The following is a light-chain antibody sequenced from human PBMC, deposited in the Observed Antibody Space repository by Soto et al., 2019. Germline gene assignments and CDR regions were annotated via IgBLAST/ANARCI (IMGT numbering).Light chain of an antibody. V-gene: IGKV3-20*01. Sequence: EIVLTQSPGTLSLSPGERATLSCRSSQSVSNSYLAWYQQKPGQAPRLLIYDASNRATGIPDRFSGSGSGTDFTLTISRLEPEDFAVYYCQQYGNSPTFGQGTKVEIK. J-gene: IGKJ1*01. CDR1: QSVSNSY. CDR3: QQYGNSPT. CDR2: DAS.